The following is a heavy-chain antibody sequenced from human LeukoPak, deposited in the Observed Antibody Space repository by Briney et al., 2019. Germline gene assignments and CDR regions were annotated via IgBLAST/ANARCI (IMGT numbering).Heavy chain of an antibody. CDR2: ISSSSSYI. J-gene: IGHJ4*02. CDR3: ARANPFHYYDSSGYPDY. V-gene: IGHV3-21*01. CDR1: GFTFSSYS. D-gene: IGHD3-22*01. Sequence: PGGSLRLSCAASGFTFSSYSMNWVRQAPGKGLEWVSSISSSSSYIYYADSVKGRFTISRDNAKNSLYLQMNSLRAEDTAVYYCARANPFHYYDSSGYPDYWGQGTLATVSS.